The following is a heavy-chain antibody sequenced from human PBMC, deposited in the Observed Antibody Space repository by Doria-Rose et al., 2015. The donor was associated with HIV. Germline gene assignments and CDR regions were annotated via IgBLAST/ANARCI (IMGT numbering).Heavy chain of an antibody. CDR3: ARIKSSRWYHKYYFDF. CDR1: GVSLSSPGMG. Sequence: QVTLKESGPVLVKPTETLTLTCTVSGVSLSSPGMGVSWIRQPPGKALEWRAIIFSDDERSYTTSLKSRITISRGTAKSQVVLTMTDMDPVDTATYYCARIKSSRWYHKYYFDFWGQGTLVIVSA. D-gene: IGHD6-13*01. V-gene: IGHV2-26*01. J-gene: IGHJ4*02. CDR2: IFSDDER.